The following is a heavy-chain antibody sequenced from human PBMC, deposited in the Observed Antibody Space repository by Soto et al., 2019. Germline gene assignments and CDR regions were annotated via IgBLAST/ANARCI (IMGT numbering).Heavy chain of an antibody. CDR1: GFTVSGNY. D-gene: IGHD5-12*01. CDR3: ARPSIASTMGGWLAP. Sequence: EVQLVESGGGLVQAGGSLRLSCAASGFTVSGNYMSWVRQAPGTGLEWVSIIYSTNNTYYADFVRGRFTMSRDNSKNTMWLQTNRLRAADPAVYYCARPSIASTMGGWLAPWGQGVRVIVSS. CDR2: IYSTNNT. V-gene: IGHV3-66*01. J-gene: IGHJ5*02.